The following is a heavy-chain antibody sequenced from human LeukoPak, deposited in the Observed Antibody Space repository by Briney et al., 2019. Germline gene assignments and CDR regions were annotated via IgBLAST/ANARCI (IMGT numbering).Heavy chain of an antibody. D-gene: IGHD5-24*01. CDR3: AKEGRSLQTY. Sequence: PGGSLRLSCAASGFTVDSNNLSWVRQAPGKGLEWVSTIYTGGNTYYAASVKGRFTISRDNAKNSLYLQMNSLRVEDTAVYYCAKEGRSLQTYWGQGTLVTVSS. V-gene: IGHV3-53*01. CDR1: GFTVDSNN. CDR2: IYTGGNT. J-gene: IGHJ4*02.